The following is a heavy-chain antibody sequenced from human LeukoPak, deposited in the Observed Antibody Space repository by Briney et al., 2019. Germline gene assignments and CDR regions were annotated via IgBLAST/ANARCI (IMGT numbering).Heavy chain of an antibody. V-gene: IGHV4-34*01. CDR3: ARPPLP. Sequence: SETLSLTCAVYGGSFSGYYWSWIRQPPGKGLEWIGEINHSGSTNYNPSLKSRVTISVDTSKNQFSLKLSSVTAADTAVYYCARPPLPWGQGTLVTVSS. D-gene: IGHD3-16*02. CDR2: INHSGST. J-gene: IGHJ5*02. CDR1: GGSFSGYY.